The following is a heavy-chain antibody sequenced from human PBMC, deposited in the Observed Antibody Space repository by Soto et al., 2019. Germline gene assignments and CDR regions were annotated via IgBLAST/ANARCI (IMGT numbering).Heavy chain of an antibody. V-gene: IGHV4-30-4*01. J-gene: IGHJ4*02. D-gene: IGHD3-16*02. Sequence: LSLTCTVSGDSISNGDYYWSWIRQPPGRGLEWIGYIDSSGSTYYNPSLKSRLTMSVDMSKNQFSLRLTSVTAADTAVYYCASRYLYWGQGLLVTVS. CDR3: ASRYLY. CDR2: IDSSGST. CDR1: GDSISNGDYY.